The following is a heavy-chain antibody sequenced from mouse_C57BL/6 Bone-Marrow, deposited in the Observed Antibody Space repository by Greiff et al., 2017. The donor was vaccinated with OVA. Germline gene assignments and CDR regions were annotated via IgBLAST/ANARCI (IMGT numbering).Heavy chain of an antibody. CDR3: LYYGNYGWYFDV. Sequence: EVHLVESGAELVKPGASVKLSCTASGFNIKDYYMHWVKQRTEQGLEWIGRIDPEDGETKYAPKFQGKATITADTSSNTAYLQLSSLTSEDTAVYYCLYYGNYGWYFDVWGTGTTVTVSS. J-gene: IGHJ1*03. D-gene: IGHD2-1*01. CDR2: IDPEDGET. V-gene: IGHV14-2*01. CDR1: GFNIKDYY.